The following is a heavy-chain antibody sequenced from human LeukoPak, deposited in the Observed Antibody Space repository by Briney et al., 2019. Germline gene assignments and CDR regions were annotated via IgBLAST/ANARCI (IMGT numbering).Heavy chain of an antibody. Sequence: TGGSLRLSCAASGFTFSSYWMSWVRQAPGKGLEWVANIKQDGSEKYYVDSVKGRFTISRDNAKNSLYLQMNSLRAEDTAVYYCARVWYSSGWYPYHYFDYWGQGTLVTVSS. CDR1: GFTFSSYW. V-gene: IGHV3-7*01. J-gene: IGHJ4*02. D-gene: IGHD6-19*01. CDR2: IKQDGSEK. CDR3: ARVWYSSGWYPYHYFDY.